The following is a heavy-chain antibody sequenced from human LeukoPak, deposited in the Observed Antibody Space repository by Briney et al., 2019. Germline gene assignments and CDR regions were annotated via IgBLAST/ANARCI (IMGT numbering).Heavy chain of an antibody. J-gene: IGHJ4*02. CDR3: AREYGSYSDY. Sequence: GGSLRLSCTASGLTFSSHAMTWVRQAPGKGLEWVSGINWNGGSTGYADSVKGRFTISRDNAKNSLYLQMNSLRAEDTALYHCAREYGSYSDYWGQGTLVTVSS. CDR1: GLTFSSHA. V-gene: IGHV3-20*01. D-gene: IGHD1-26*01. CDR2: INWNGGST.